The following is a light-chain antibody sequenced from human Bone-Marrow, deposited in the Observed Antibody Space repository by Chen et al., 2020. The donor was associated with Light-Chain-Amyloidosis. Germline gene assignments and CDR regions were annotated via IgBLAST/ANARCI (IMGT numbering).Light chain of an antibody. V-gene: IGKV3-20*01. CDR3: QQYGTSPLT. Sequence: EIVLTQSPGTLSLSPGEGANLSCRASQTISSNYLTWDQQKFGQAPRLLIYGSSSRATGIPDRFTGSGSGTGFTLTINRLEPEDFAMYCCQQYGTSPLTFGGGTKVEIK. CDR2: GSS. J-gene: IGKJ4*01. CDR1: QTISSNY.